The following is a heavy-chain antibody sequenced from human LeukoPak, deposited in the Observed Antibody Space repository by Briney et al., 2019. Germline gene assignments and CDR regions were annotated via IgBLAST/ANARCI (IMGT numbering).Heavy chain of an antibody. CDR2: INPNNGGT. V-gene: IGHV1-2*02. CDR1: GYTFTDYY. CDR3: ARVGADTYGSGHPEGDCDY. Sequence: ASVKVSCKASGYTFTDYYMHWMRQAPGQGLEWMGWINPNNGGTNYAQKFQGRVTMTRDTSISTAYMELSRLRSDDTAVYYCARVGADTYGSGHPEGDCDYWGQGTLVTVSS. J-gene: IGHJ4*02. D-gene: IGHD3-10*01.